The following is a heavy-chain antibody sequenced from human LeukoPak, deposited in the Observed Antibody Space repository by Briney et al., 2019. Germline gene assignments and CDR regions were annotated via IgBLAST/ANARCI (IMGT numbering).Heavy chain of an antibody. V-gene: IGHV3-66*01. D-gene: IGHD6-13*01. J-gene: IGHJ3*02. Sequence: TGGSLRLSCAASGFAFSDSFMNWVRQAPGKGLEWVSVIYSGGSTYYADSVKGRFTISRDNSKNTLYLQMNSLRAEDTAVYYCARVLVGSSSWPDAFDIWGQGTMVTVSS. CDR2: IYSGGST. CDR3: ARVLVGSSSWPDAFDI. CDR1: GFAFSDSF.